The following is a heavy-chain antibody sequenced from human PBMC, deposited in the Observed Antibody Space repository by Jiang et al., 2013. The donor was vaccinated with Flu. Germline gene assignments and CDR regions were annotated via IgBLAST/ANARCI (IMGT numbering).Heavy chain of an antibody. V-gene: IGHV4-30-2*04. Sequence: RVTISVDTSKNQFSLKLSSVTAADTAVYYCARDPPYYDSSGYRDYWGQGTLVTVSS. CDR3: ARDPPYYDSSGYRDY. J-gene: IGHJ4*02. D-gene: IGHD3-22*01.